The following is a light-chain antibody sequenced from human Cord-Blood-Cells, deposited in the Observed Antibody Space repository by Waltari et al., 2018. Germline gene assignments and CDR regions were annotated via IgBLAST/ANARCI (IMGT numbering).Light chain of an antibody. Sequence: DIQMTQSPSSLSASVGDRVTITCRASQSISRYLNWYQQKPGKAPKLLIYAASSLQSGVPSRFSGSGSGTDITLTISSLQPEYFATYYCQQSYSTPLTCCGGTKVEIK. CDR2: AAS. V-gene: IGKV1-39*01. CDR3: QQSYSTPLT. J-gene: IGKJ4*01. CDR1: QSISRY.